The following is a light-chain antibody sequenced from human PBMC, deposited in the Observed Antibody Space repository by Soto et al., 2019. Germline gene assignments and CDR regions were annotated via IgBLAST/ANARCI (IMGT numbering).Light chain of an antibody. J-gene: IGLJ1*01. CDR1: SSDVGDYNY. V-gene: IGLV2-14*01. CDR3: SSYTRSSTLYV. Sequence: QSALTQPASVSGSPGQSITISCTGTSSDVGDYNYVSWYQQHPGKAPKLMIYEVSNRPPGVSNRFSGSKSGNTASLTISGLQAEDEADYYCSSYTRSSTLYVFGTGTKVTVL. CDR2: EVS.